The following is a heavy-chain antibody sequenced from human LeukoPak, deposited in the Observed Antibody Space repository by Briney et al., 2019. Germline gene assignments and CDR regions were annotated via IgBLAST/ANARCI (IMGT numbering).Heavy chain of an antibody. CDR2: LYASGPT. Sequence: SETLSLTCTVSGVSISTYYWSWFRQPAGKGLEWIGRLYASGPTNYNPSLKSRVTMSVDTSKNQLSLNVNSVTVADTAVYFCARHTGMWGYFDYWGQGTLVAVSS. CDR1: GVSISTYY. J-gene: IGHJ4*02. D-gene: IGHD1-14*01. CDR3: ARHTGMWGYFDY. V-gene: IGHV4-4*07.